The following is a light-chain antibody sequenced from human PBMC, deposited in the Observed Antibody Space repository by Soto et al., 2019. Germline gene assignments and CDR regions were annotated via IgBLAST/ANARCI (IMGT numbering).Light chain of an antibody. CDR2: AAS. CDR3: QQSYSSLT. V-gene: IGKV1-39*01. J-gene: IGKJ3*01. Sequence: DIQMTQSPSSLSASVGDRVIITCRASRSVSGYLNWYQQKPGKAPTLLIYAASSLQSGVPSRFSGRGSGTDFTLTISSLHPEDFATYYCQQSYSSLTFGPGTKVDIK. CDR1: RSVSGY.